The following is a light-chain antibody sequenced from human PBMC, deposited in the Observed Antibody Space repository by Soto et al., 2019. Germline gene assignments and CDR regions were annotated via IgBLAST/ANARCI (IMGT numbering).Light chain of an antibody. CDR2: EVT. CDR3: SSHTSVNTRV. J-gene: IGLJ1*01. V-gene: IGLV2-14*01. Sequence: QSALTQPASVSGSPGQSIAISCTGTSSDVGTYDYVSWYQQYPDKAPKLIIYEVTQRPSGVSNRFSGSKSGNTASPTISGLQAEDEADYYCSSHTSVNTRVFGTGTKVTVL. CDR1: SSDVGTYDY.